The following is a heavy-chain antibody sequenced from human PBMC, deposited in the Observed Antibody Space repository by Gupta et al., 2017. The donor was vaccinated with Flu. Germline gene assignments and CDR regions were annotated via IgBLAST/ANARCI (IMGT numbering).Heavy chain of an antibody. CDR2: YN. J-gene: IGHJ6*02. Sequence: YNEYEVSVRGRITIDPDTSKNQFSLQLNSVTPEDTAVYYCSRDAGGNYYYGMDVWGQGTTVTVSS. D-gene: IGHD1-26*01. CDR3: SRDAGGNYYYGMDV. V-gene: IGHV6-1*01.